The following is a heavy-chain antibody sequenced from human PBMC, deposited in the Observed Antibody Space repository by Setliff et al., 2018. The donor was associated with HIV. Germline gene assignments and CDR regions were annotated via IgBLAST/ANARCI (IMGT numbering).Heavy chain of an antibody. CDR2: IWYDGSNK. D-gene: IGHD2-2*01. CDR1: GFTFSSYG. Sequence: PGGSLRLSCAASGFTFSSYGMHWVRQAPGKGLEWVAVIWYDGSNKYYADSVKGRFTISRDNSKNTLYLQMNGLRAEDTAVYYCARWPVVVPAAMWGLSPYYYYGMDVWGQGTTVTVSS. V-gene: IGHV3-33*01. J-gene: IGHJ6*02. CDR3: ARWPVVVPAAMWGLSPYYYYGMDV.